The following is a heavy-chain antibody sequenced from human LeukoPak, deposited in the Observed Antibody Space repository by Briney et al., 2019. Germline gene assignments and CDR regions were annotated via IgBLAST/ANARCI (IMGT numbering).Heavy chain of an antibody. D-gene: IGHD2-15*01. Sequence: GGSLRLSCAASGFTFSSYAMSWVRQAPGKGLEWVSAISGSGGSTYYADSVKGRFTISRDNSKNTLYLQMNSLRAEDTAVYYCAKGTRIVVVVAATRNYFDYWGQGTLVTASS. CDR2: ISGSGGST. V-gene: IGHV3-23*01. CDR1: GFTFSSYA. J-gene: IGHJ4*02. CDR3: AKGTRIVVVVAATRNYFDY.